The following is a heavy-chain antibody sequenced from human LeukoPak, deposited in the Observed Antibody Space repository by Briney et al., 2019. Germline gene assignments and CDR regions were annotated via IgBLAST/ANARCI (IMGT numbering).Heavy chain of an antibody. D-gene: IGHD2-8*01. J-gene: IGHJ6*03. CDR1: GGTFSSYA. Sequence: ASVKVSCKASGGTFSSYAISWVRQAPGQGLEWMGGIIPIFGTANYAQKFQGRVTITADESTSTAYMELSSLRSEDTAVYYCATSVWPPYYYYYYMDVWGKGTTVTVPS. CDR2: IIPIFGTA. V-gene: IGHV1-69*13. CDR3: ATSVWPPYYYYYYMDV.